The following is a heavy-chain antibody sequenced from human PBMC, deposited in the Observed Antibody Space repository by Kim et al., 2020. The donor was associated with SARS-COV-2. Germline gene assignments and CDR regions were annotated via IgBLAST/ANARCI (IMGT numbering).Heavy chain of an antibody. J-gene: IGHJ4*02. CDR3: MVRGVATQYYFDY. V-gene: IGHV5-51*01. D-gene: IGHD3-10*01. Sequence: YSPTFQGQVTISADKSSSTAYLQWSSLKASDTAMYYCMVRGVATQYYFDYWGQGTLVTVSS.